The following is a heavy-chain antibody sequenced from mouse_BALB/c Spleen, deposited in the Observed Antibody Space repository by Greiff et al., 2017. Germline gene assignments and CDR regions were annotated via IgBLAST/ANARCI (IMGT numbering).Heavy chain of an antibody. CDR2: ISNGGGST. Sequence: EVKLMESGGGLVQPGGSLKLSCAASGFTFSSYTMSWVRQTPEKRLEWVAYISNGGGSTYYPDTVKGRFTISRDNAKNTLYLQMSSLKSEDTAMYYCARQARWAMDYWGQGTSVTVSS. D-gene: IGHD1-1*02. CDR3: ARQARWAMDY. V-gene: IGHV5-12-2*01. J-gene: IGHJ4*01. CDR1: GFTFSSYT.